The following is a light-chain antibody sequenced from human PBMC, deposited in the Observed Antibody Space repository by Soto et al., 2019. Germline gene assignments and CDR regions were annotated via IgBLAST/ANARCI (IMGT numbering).Light chain of an antibody. CDR2: EGS. CDR1: SSDVGSYNL. V-gene: IGLV2-23*01. Sequence: QSVLTQPASVSGSPGQSITISCTGTSSDVGSYNLVSWYQQHPGKAPKLMIYEGSKRPSGVSNRFSGSKSGNTASLTISGLQAEDKADYYCCSYAGSSKVFGGGTKLTVL. CDR3: CSYAGSSKV. J-gene: IGLJ2*01.